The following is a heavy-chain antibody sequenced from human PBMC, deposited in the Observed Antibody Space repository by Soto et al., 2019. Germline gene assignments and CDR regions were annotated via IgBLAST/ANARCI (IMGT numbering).Heavy chain of an antibody. J-gene: IGHJ4*02. D-gene: IGHD6-19*01. V-gene: IGHV3-74*01. Sequence: EVQLVESGGGSVQPGGSLRLSCAASGFTLSSYWMHWVRQAPGMGLVWVSRIQSDGSSTDYADSVKGRFTISRDNAKNPLYLQMDSLRVEDTAVYYCAREKAVAGTTFDYWGQGTLVTVSS. CDR2: IQSDGSST. CDR3: AREKAVAGTTFDY. CDR1: GFTLSSYW.